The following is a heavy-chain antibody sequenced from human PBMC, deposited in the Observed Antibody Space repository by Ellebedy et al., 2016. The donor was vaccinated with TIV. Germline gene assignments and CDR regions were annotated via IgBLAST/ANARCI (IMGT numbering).Heavy chain of an antibody. V-gene: IGHV4-59*01. D-gene: IGHD3-9*01. CDR1: GGSISSYY. J-gene: IGHJ1*01. Sequence: SETLSLTXTVSGGSISSYYWSWIRQPPGKGLEWIGYIYYSGSTNYNPSLKSRVTISVDTSKNQFSLKLSSVTAADTAVYYCARADYDILTGEGYFQHWGQGTLVTVSS. CDR3: ARADYDILTGEGYFQH. CDR2: IYYSGST.